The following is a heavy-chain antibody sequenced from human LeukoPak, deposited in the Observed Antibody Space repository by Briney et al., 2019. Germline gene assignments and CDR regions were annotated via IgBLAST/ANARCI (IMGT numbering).Heavy chain of an antibody. CDR3: ARGGPSRGSGFYYFDY. V-gene: IGHV1-2*02. J-gene: IGHJ4*02. D-gene: IGHD6-19*01. CDR1: GYTFTGYY. CDR2: INANSGDT. Sequence: EASVKVSCKASGYTFTGYYIHWVRQAPGQGLEWMGWINANSGDTNYAQKFQGRVTMTRDTSVSTAYMELSRLRSDDTAVYYCARGGPSRGSGFYYFDYWGQGTLVTVSS.